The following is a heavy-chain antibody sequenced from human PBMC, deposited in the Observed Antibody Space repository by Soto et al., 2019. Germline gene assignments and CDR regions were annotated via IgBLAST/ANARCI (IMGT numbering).Heavy chain of an antibody. CDR1: GCSISSGYY. CDR2: IYHSGST. J-gene: IGHJ4*02. Sequence: PSETLSLTCAVSGCSISSGYYWGWIRQPPGKGLEWIGSIYHSGSTYYNPSLKSRVTISVDTSKNQFSLKLSSVTAADTAVYYCARGVRYGSGNFFDYWGQGTLVTVSS. CDR3: ARGVRYGSGNFFDY. D-gene: IGHD3-10*01. V-gene: IGHV4-38-2*01.